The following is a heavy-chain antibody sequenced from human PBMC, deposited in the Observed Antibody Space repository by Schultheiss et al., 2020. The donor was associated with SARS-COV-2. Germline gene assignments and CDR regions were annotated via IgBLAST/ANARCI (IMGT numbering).Heavy chain of an antibody. Sequence: GGSLRLSCAASGFTFSSYSMNWVRQAPGKGLEWVSYISSSSSTIYYADSVKGRFTISRDNAKNTLYLQMNSLRPEDRAVYYCAKGGNWNDGPEYYYYGMDVWGQGTTVTVSS. J-gene: IGHJ6*02. CDR1: GFTFSSYS. CDR2: ISSSSSTI. CDR3: AKGGNWNDGPEYYYYGMDV. V-gene: IGHV3-48*04. D-gene: IGHD1-1*01.